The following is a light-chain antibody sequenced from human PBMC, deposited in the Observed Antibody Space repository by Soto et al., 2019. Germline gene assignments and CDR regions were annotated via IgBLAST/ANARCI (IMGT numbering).Light chain of an antibody. CDR1: QTVSISY. J-gene: IGKJ1*01. CDR3: QQYGVSPT. Sequence: ETVLTQSPGTLSLSPGERATLSCRASQTVSISYLAWYQQKPGQAPRLVIYGASNRATGIPDRFSGSGSGTDFTLTISRLEPEDFAVYYCQQYGVSPTFXQGTKVDIK. CDR2: GAS. V-gene: IGKV3-20*01.